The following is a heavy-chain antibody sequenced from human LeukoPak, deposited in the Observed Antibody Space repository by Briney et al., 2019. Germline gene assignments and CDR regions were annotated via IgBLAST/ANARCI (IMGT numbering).Heavy chain of an antibody. CDR1: GFTFDDYA. V-gene: IGHV3-9*01. CDR3: ASPVDY. Sequence: PGGSLRLSCAASGFTFDDYAMHWVRQAPGKGLEWVSGISWNSGSIGYADSVKGRFTTSRDNAKNSLYLQMNSLRAEDTALYYCASPVDYWGQGTLVTVSS. J-gene: IGHJ4*02. CDR2: ISWNSGSI.